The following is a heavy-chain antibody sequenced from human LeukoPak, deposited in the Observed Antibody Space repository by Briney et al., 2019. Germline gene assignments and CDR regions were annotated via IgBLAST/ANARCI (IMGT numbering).Heavy chain of an antibody. CDR3: AKRPGYCSGGSCY. V-gene: IGHV3-9*01. J-gene: IGHJ4*02. Sequence: GGSLRLSCAASGFTFDDYAIHWVRQAPGKGLEWVSGISWNSGSIGYADSVKGRLTISRDNAKNSLYLQMNSLRAEDTALYYCAKRPGYCSGGSCYWGQGTLVTVSS. D-gene: IGHD2-15*01. CDR1: GFTFDDYA. CDR2: ISWNSGSI.